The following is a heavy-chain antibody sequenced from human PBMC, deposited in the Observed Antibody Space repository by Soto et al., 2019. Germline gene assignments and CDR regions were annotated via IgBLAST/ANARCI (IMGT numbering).Heavy chain of an antibody. CDR3: ARDLGYDYVWGSTYYYYGMDV. CDR2: ISSSSSYI. D-gene: IGHD3-16*01. Sequence: GGSLRLSCAASGFTFSSYSMNWVRQAPGKGLEWVSSISSSSSYIYYADSVKGRFTISRDNAKNSLYLQMNSLRAEDTAVYYCARDLGYDYVWGSTYYYYGMDVWGQGTTVTVSS. J-gene: IGHJ6*02. V-gene: IGHV3-21*01. CDR1: GFTFSSYS.